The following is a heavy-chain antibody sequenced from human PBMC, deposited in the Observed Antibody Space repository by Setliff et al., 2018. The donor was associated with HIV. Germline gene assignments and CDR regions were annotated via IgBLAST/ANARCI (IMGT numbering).Heavy chain of an antibody. CDR3: ARAPPYSTGWGLDY. CDR1: GYIFTNYY. Sequence: GASVKVSCKASGYIFTNYYVHWVRQAPGQGLEWMGKINPGGGTTSYPRKFRDKVTLTRDTSTSTVYMELTYLTSEDTAVYYCARAPPYSTGWGLDYWGQGTLVTVSS. V-gene: IGHV1-46*01. D-gene: IGHD6-19*01. CDR2: INPGGGTT. J-gene: IGHJ4*02.